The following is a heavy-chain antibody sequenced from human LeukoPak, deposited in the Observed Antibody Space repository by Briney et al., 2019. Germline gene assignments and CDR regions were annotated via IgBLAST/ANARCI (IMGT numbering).Heavy chain of an antibody. V-gene: IGHV1-46*01. J-gene: IGHJ4*02. Sequence: GASVKVSCKASGYTFTNYYMHWVRQAPGQGLEWMGLINPTGTGTNYAQKFRGRVTMTRGTSTTTVYMELSSLTSEDTAVYYCAREEYGGYFDYWGQGTLVTVSS. CDR3: AREEYGGYFDY. D-gene: IGHD2-21*01. CDR2: INPTGTGT. CDR1: GYTFTNYY.